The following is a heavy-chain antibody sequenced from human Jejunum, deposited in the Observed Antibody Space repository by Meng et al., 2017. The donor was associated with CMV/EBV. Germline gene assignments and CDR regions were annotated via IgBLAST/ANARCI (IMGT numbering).Heavy chain of an antibody. CDR1: GYTFTSYG. CDR2: ISPYNGNT. Sequence: GYTFTSYGISWVRQDPGQGLEWMGWISPYNGNTHYVQKLQGRVTMTTDTSTSTAYMELRSLRSDDTAVYYCARGVVTMIRYYFDYWGQGTLVTVSS. D-gene: IGHD3-22*01. CDR3: ARGVVTMIRYYFDY. V-gene: IGHV1-18*01. J-gene: IGHJ4*02.